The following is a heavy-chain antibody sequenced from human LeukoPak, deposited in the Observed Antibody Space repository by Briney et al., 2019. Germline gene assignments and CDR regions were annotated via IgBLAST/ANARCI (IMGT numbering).Heavy chain of an antibody. CDR2: IYYSGSP. D-gene: IGHD3-3*01. CDR3: ARVSIFGVVRMDV. CDR1: DFIVSSNY. Sequence: GSLRLSCAASDFIVSSNYMSWIRQPPGKGLEWIWYIYYSGSPNYNPSLKSRVTISVDTSKNQFSLRLTSVTAADTAVYYCARVSIFGVVRMDVWGKGTTVTVSS. V-gene: IGHV4-59*02. J-gene: IGHJ6*04.